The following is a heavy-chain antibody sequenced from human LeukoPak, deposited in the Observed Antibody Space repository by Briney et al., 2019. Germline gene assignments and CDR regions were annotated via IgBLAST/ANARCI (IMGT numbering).Heavy chain of an antibody. J-gene: IGHJ3*02. CDR2: IGTAGDT. D-gene: IGHD1-1*01. V-gene: IGHV3-13*01. Sequence: GGSLRLSCAASGFTFSSYDMHWVRQAIGKGLEWVSAIGTAGDTYYPGSVKGRFTISRENAKNSLYLQMNSLRAGDMAVYYCARARGTSAFDIWGQGTMVTVSS. CDR3: ARARGTSAFDI. CDR1: GFTFSSYD.